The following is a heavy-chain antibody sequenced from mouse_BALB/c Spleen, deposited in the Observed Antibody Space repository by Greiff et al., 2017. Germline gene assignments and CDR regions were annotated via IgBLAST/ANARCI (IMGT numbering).Heavy chain of an antibody. Sequence: VQLQQPGAELVRPGASVKLSCKASGYSFTGYYMHWVKQSHVKSLEWIGRINPYNGATSYNQNFKDKASLTVDKSSSTAYMELHSLTSEDSAVYYCARDAGNYRFAYWGQGTLVTVSA. CDR3: ARDAGNYRFAY. V-gene: IGHV1-31*01. J-gene: IGHJ3*01. CDR1: GYSFTGYY. CDR2: INPYNGAT. D-gene: IGHD2-1*01.